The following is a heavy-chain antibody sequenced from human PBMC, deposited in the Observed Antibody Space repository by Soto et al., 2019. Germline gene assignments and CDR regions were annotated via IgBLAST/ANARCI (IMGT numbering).Heavy chain of an antibody. Sequence: PQRRSLTCAVSGGSISRSNCWCWGGQPPGKGLEWIGEIYHSGSTNYTSSLKSRVTISVDKYKNTSSPKLSSVTAADTAVYYCARYLLYSGYECIDPWGQGILVT. CDR3: ARYLLYSGYECIDP. V-gene: IGHV4-4*03. D-gene: IGHD5-12*01. J-gene: IGHJ5*02. CDR1: GGSISRSNC. CDR2: IYHSGST.